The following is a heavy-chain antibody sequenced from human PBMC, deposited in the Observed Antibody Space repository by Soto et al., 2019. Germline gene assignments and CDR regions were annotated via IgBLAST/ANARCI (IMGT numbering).Heavy chain of an antibody. CDR3: AGRGVIVRPNNGRNV. D-gene: IGHD2-21*01. J-gene: IGHJ6*02. Sequence: QVQLVQSGAEVKKPGASVKVSCKASGYTFTRHGITWVRQAPGQGLEWMGWISGYNGNTNYAQKLQGRVTMTTDTSTGTANRSWGALRPDDTAGYYGAGRGVIVRPNNGRNVGGQGTTVT. CDR2: ISGYNGNT. V-gene: IGHV1-18*01. CDR1: GYTFTRHG.